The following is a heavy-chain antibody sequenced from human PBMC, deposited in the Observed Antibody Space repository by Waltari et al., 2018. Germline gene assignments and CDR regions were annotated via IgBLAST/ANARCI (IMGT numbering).Heavy chain of an antibody. CDR2: MNPNSGGT. V-gene: IGHV1-2*02. CDR1: GYTFTSYD. D-gene: IGHD1-26*01. CDR3: ARDRRGSPIDY. J-gene: IGHJ4*02. Sequence: QVQLVQSGAEVKKPGASVRVSCKASGYTFTSYDIHWVRQATGQGLEWMGWMNPNSGGTNYAQKFQGRVTMTRDTSISTAYMELSRLRSDDTAVYYCARDRRGSPIDYWGQGTLVTVSS.